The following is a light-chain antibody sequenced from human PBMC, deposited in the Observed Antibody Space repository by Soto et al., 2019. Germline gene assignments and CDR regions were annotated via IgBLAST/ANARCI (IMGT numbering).Light chain of an antibody. J-gene: IGKJ5*01. CDR3: QHRHSYPIT. Sequence: DIQLTQSPSFLSASVGDRVTITCRASQGISSYLVWYQQKPGKAPNLLIHTASTLQSGVPSRFSGSGSGTEFTLTISSLQPEDFATYYCQHRHSYPITFGQGTRLEIK. V-gene: IGKV1-9*01. CDR1: QGISSY. CDR2: TAS.